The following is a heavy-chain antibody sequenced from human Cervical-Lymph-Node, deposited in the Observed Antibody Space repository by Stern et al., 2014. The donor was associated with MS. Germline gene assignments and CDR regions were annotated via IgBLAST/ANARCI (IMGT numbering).Heavy chain of an antibody. D-gene: IGHD5-24*01. V-gene: IGHV5-51*03. CDR2: IYPGDSDV. Sequence: EVHLVESGAEVRKPGDSLKISCKTSGYRFINNWIAWVRQVPGKGLEWIGIIYPGDSDVRYSPSFQGHVTISVDKSISTAYLQWSSLKASDTAVYCARWSVACDSWGQGALITVSS. CDR1: GYRFINNW. CDR3: RWSVACDS. J-gene: IGHJ4*02.